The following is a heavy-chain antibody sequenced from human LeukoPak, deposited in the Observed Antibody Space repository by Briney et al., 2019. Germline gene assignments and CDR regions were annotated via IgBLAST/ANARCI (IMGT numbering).Heavy chain of an antibody. Sequence: QPGGSLRLSCAASGFTFSNYAMSWVRQAPGKGLEWVSAISGSGGSTYYADSVKGRFTISRDNSKNTLYLQMNSLRAEDTAVYYCAEVRFLEWLSSFVDYWGQGTLVTVSS. V-gene: IGHV3-23*01. CDR2: ISGSGGST. J-gene: IGHJ4*02. D-gene: IGHD3-3*01. CDR1: GFTFSNYA. CDR3: AEVRFLEWLSSFVDY.